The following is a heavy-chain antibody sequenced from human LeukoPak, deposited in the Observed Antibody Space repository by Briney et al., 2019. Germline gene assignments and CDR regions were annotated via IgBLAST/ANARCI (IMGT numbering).Heavy chain of an antibody. D-gene: IGHD6-19*01. CDR2: IDNSGNA. J-gene: IGHJ4*02. V-gene: IGHV4-4*07. Sequence: PSETLSLTCTVSSGSISSYYWSWIRQSAGKGLEWTGRIDNSGNANYNPSLESRVTMSVDTSKNQFSLKLSSVIAADTAVYFCARERAGQWLAFDYWGQGTLVTVSS. CDR3: ARERAGQWLAFDY. CDR1: SGSISSYY.